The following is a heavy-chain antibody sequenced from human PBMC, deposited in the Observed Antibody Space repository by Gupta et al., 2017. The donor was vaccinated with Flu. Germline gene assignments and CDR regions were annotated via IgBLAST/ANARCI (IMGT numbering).Heavy chain of an antibody. Sequence: QMQLVQSGPEVKKPGTSVKVSCKASGFTFTSSAMQWVRQARGQRLEWIGWIVVGSGNTNDAQKVQERVTITRDMSTSTAYMELRRLRSEDTAVYYCAADSSSWYNWFDPWGQGTMVTVSS. D-gene: IGHD6-13*01. V-gene: IGHV1-58*02. CDR2: IVVGSGNT. J-gene: IGHJ5*02. CDR1: GFTFTSSA. CDR3: AADSSSWYNWFDP.